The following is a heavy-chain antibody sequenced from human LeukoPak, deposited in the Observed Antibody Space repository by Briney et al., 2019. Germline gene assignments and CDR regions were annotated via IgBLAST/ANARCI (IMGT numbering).Heavy chain of an antibody. V-gene: IGHV3-30*02. D-gene: IGHD4-17*01. CDR2: IWYDGSNK. J-gene: IGHJ5*02. CDR3: AKGTIYGDYSGNWFDP. Sequence: PGGSLRLSCAASGFTFSSYGMHWVRQAPGKGLEWVAVIWYDGSNKYYADSVKGRFTISRDNSKNTLYLQMNSLRAEDTALYYCAKGTIYGDYSGNWFDPWGQGTLVTVSS. CDR1: GFTFSSYG.